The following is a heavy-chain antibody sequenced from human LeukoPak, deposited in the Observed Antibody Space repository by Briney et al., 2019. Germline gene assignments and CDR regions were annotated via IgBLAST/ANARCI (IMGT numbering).Heavy chain of an antibody. J-gene: IGHJ4*02. V-gene: IGHV4-59*01. CDR3: ARATDGVDY. CDR2: TYYSGST. CDR1: GGSISSYY. Sequence: SETLSLTCTVSGGSISSYYWSWIRQPPGKGLEWIGCTYYSGSTNYNPSLKSRVTISVDTSKNQFSLKLSSVTAADTAVYYCARATDGVDYWGQGTLVTVSS. D-gene: IGHD3-10*01.